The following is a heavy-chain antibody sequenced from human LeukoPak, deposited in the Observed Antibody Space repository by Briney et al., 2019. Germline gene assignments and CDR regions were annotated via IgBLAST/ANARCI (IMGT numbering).Heavy chain of an antibody. CDR2: IYSGGST. Sequence: GGSLRLSCAASGFTVSSNYMSWVRQAPGKGLEWVSVIYSGGSTYYADSVKGRFTISRDNSKNTLYLQMNSLRAEDTAVYYCAREAILPRYFDWPRRYFDLWGRGTLVTVSS. D-gene: IGHD3-9*01. V-gene: IGHV3-66*01. CDR1: GFTVSSNY. CDR3: AREAILPRYFDWPRRYFDL. J-gene: IGHJ2*01.